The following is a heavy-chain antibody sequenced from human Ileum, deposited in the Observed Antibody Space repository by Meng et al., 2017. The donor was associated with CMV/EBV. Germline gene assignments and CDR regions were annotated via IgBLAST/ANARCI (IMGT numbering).Heavy chain of an antibody. J-gene: IGHJ4*02. CDR2: IYISGIS. V-gene: IGHV4-4*07. D-gene: IGHD5-18*01. Sequence: QVQLQESGPGLVKASETLSLTCTVSGDSISGFYWSWIRQPAGKGLEWIGRIYISGISNYNPSLKSRVTISEDTSKNQFSLKLSSVTAADTAVYYCAREKVQFWSFEYWGQGSLVTVSS. CDR3: AREKVQFWSFEY. CDR1: GDSISGFY.